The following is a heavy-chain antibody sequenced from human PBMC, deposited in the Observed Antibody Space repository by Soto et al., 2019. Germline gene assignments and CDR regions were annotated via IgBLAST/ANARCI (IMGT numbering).Heavy chain of an antibody. Sequence: EVQLVESGGGLVQPGGSLRLSCAAFGFTFSDHYIDWVRQAPGKGLEWIGRSRDKVNSYSTEYAASVKGRLTILRFDSNNSLFQQMNSLRIEDTAVYYCARDVGIYGGSDFWGQGTLVTVSS. CDR2: SRDKVNSYST. J-gene: IGHJ4*02. CDR3: ARDVGIYGGSDF. D-gene: IGHD4-17*01. CDR1: GFTFSDHY. V-gene: IGHV3-72*01.